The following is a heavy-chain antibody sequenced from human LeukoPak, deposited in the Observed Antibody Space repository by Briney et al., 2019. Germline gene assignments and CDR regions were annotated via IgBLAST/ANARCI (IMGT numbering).Heavy chain of an antibody. J-gene: IGHJ4*02. CDR2: ISWNSGSI. CDR3: AKGLAGTMVMIVVALDY. D-gene: IGHD3-22*01. CDR1: GFTFDDYA. V-gene: IGHV3-9*01. Sequence: PGGSLRLSCAASGFTFDDYAMHWFRQAPGKGLEWASGISWNSGSIGYADSVKGRFTISRDNAKNSLYLQMNSLRAEDTALYYCAKGLAGTMVMIVVALDYWGQGTLVTVSS.